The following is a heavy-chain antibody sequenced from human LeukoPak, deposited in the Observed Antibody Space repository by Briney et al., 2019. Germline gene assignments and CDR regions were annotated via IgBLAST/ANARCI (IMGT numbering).Heavy chain of an antibody. CDR2: IYYSGST. D-gene: IGHD4-23*01. V-gene: IGHV4-30-4*08. CDR3: ARSPDYGGNSGWFDP. CDR1: GGSISSGDYY. Sequence: SETLSLTCTVSGGSISSGDYYWRWIRQPPGKGLEWLGYIYYSGSTYYNPSLKGRVTISVDTSKNQFSLKLSSVPAADTAVYYCARSPDYGGNSGWFDPWGQGTLVTVSS. J-gene: IGHJ5*02.